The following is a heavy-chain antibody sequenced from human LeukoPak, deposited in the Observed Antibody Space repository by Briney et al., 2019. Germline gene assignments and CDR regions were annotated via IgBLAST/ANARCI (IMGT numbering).Heavy chain of an antibody. J-gene: IGHJ4*02. CDR1: GFTFSKYW. V-gene: IGHV3-74*01. CDR3: ATKQWLAPPPDS. D-gene: IGHD6-19*01. CDR2: INTDGTVT. Sequence: HPGGSLRLSCAASGFTFSKYWMLWVRQAPGKGLESVSRINTDGTVTTYADSVKGRFTVSRDNADNTMFLQMNSVRDEGTAVYYCATKQWLAPPPDSWGQGTPVTVSS.